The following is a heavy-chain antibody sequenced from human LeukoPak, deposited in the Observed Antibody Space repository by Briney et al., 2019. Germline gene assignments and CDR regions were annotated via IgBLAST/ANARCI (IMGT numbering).Heavy chain of an antibody. CDR3: AVLHLHDSGWDL. J-gene: IGHJ4*02. V-gene: IGHV5-51*01. CDR2: IYPGDSDA. CDR1: GYSFNHYW. Sequence: GESLKISCKASGYSFNHYWIGWVRQMPGKGLQWMGIIYPGDSDARYVPSFEGQVTFSADTSSRTAFLQWSSFKASDTGIYYCAVLHLHDSGWDLWGQGTQVTVSS. D-gene: IGHD5-12*01.